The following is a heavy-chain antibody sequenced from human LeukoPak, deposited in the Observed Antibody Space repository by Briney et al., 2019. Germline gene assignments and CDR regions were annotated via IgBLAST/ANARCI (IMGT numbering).Heavy chain of an antibody. Sequence: GSLRLSCAASGFTFSSYSMNWIRQPPGKGLEWIGYIYYSGSTNYNPSLKSRVTISVDTSKNQFSLKLSSVTAADTAVHYCARSSTYYYDSSGYYDAEKFDYWGQGTLVTVSS. CDR2: IYYSGST. D-gene: IGHD3-22*01. V-gene: IGHV4-59*01. CDR1: GFTFSSYS. CDR3: ARSSTYYYDSSGYYDAEKFDY. J-gene: IGHJ4*02.